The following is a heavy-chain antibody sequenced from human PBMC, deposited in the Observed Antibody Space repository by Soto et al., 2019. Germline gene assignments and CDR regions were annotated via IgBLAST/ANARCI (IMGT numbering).Heavy chain of an antibody. CDR2: IYWDNDK. CDR3: SYRHWLVRGRGWFDP. V-gene: IGHV2-5*02. CDR1: GFSLSSGVG. D-gene: IGHD3-10*01. Sequence: QITLKESGPTLVKPTETLTLTCTLSGFSLSSGVGVGWVRQPPGKALEWLAVIYWDNDKRSRPSLKSRLTITKDTSKNQVFLTMTNMDPVDTATYYCSYRHWLVRGRGWFDPWGQGTLVTVSS. J-gene: IGHJ5*02.